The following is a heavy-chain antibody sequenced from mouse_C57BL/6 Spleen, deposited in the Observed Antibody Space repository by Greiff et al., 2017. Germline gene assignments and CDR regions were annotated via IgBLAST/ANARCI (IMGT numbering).Heavy chain of an antibody. CDR3: ARDYYDYFEY. Sequence: EVQRVESGGGLVKPGGSLKLSCAATGFTFSDYGMHWVRQAPEKGLEWVAYISSGSSTIYYADTVKGRFTISRDNAKNTLFLQLTSLRSEDTAMYYWARDYYDYFEYWGKGTTLTVSS. CDR2: ISSGSSTI. CDR1: GFTFSDYG. D-gene: IGHD2-4*01. V-gene: IGHV5-17*01. J-gene: IGHJ2*01.